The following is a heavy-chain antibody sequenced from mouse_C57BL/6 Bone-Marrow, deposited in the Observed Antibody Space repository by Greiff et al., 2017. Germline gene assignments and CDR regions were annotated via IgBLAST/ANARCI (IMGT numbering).Heavy chain of an antibody. V-gene: IGHV1-69*01. Sequence: QVQLKQPGAELVMPGASVKLSCKASGYTFTSYWMHWVKQRPGQGLEWIGEIDPSDSYTNYNQKFKGKSTLTVDKSSSTAYMQLSSLTSEDSAVYYCARWGTTVVAYYFDDWGQGTTLTVSS. J-gene: IGHJ2*01. CDR2: IDPSDSYT. CDR3: ARWGTTVVAYYFDD. D-gene: IGHD1-1*01. CDR1: GYTFTSYW.